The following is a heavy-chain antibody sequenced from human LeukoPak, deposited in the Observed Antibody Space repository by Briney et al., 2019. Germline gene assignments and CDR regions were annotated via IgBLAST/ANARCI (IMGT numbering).Heavy chain of an antibody. V-gene: IGHV1-18*01. Sequence: GASVKVSCKASGYTFTSYGISWVRQAPGQGLEWMGWISAYNGNTNYAQKLQGRVTMTTDTSTSTAYMELRSLRSDDTAVYYCARGGALGEPQPWFDYWGQGTLVTVSS. J-gene: IGHJ4*02. CDR1: GYTFTSYG. CDR2: ISAYNGNT. CDR3: ARGGALGEPQPWFDY. D-gene: IGHD3-16*01.